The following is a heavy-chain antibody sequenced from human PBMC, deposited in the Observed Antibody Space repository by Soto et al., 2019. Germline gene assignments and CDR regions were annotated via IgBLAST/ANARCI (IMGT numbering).Heavy chain of an antibody. Sequence: SVKVSCKASGFTFTSSAVQWVRQARGQRLEWIGWIVVGSGNTNYAQKFQERVTITRDMSTSTAYMELSSLRSEDTAVYYCAAAYSPRYYDILTAWFDPWGQRTLVAVAS. D-gene: IGHD3-9*01. J-gene: IGHJ5*02. CDR2: IVVGSGNT. CDR1: GFTFTSSA. CDR3: AAAYSPRYYDILTAWFDP. V-gene: IGHV1-58*01.